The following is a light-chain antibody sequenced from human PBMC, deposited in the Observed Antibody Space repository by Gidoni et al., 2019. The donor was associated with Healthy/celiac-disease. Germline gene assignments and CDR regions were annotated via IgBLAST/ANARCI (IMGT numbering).Light chain of an antibody. Sequence: EIVLTQSPGTLSLSPGERATLSCRASQIVSSSYLAWYQQKPGQAPRLLIYGASSRATGSPDRFSGSGSGTDFTLTISRLEPEDFAVYYCQQYGSWTFGQGTKVEIK. V-gene: IGKV3-20*01. CDR2: GAS. CDR1: QIVSSSY. CDR3: QQYGSWT. J-gene: IGKJ1*01.